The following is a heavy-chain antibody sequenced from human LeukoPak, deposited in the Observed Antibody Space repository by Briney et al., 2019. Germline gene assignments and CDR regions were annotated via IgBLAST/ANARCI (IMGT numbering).Heavy chain of an antibody. CDR1: GVTFSQSW. Sequence: GGSLRLSCVVSGVTFSQSWMHWVRQVPGKGLVWVSRINTDGRNTIYADSVKGRFTISRDNAKNTLYLQMNSVRAEDTAVYYCDRDQSIAGPSTVDCWGKGTLVSVSS. CDR3: DRDQSIAGPSTVDC. J-gene: IGHJ4*02. D-gene: IGHD6-6*01. V-gene: IGHV3-74*01. CDR2: INTDGRNT.